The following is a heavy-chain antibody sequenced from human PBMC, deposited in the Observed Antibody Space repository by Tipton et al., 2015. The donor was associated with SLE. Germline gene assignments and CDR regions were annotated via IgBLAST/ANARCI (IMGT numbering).Heavy chain of an antibody. CDR2: IYYSGRT. CDR3: ARGGIYHDYSGNFDF. CDR1: GGSVVSGDYS. D-gene: IGHD3-22*01. Sequence: TLSLTCTVSGGSVVSGDYSCNWIRQHPGKGLEWIGNIYYSGRTYYNPSLKSRISISADTSKNQFSLRLSSVTAADTAIYYCARGGIYHDYSGNFDFWGQGTLVTASS. V-gene: IGHV4-31*03. J-gene: IGHJ4*02.